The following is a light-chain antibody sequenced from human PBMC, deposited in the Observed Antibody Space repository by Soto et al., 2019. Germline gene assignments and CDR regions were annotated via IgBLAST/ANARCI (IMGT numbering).Light chain of an antibody. CDR3: QQYNNWRT. J-gene: IGKJ1*01. CDR1: QSVNSN. Sequence: ETVMTQSPATLSVSPGKRATLSCRASQSVNSNLAWYQQKLGQAPRVLIYGASTRATGIPARFSGSGSGTEFTLTISSLQSEDLAVYYCQQYNNWRTFGQGTKVDIK. V-gene: IGKV3-15*01. CDR2: GAS.